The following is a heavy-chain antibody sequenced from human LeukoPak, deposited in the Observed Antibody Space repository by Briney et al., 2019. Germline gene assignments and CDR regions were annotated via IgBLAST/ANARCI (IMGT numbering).Heavy chain of an antibody. V-gene: IGHV3-30*18. CDR2: ISYGGSNK. Sequence: GRSLRLSCAASGFTFSSYGMHWVRQAPGKGLEWVAVISYGGSNKYYADSVKGRFTISRDNSKNTLYLQMNSLRAEDTAVYYCAKPSLREQQLIYGMDVWGQGTTVTVSS. CDR1: GFTFSSYG. CDR3: AKPSLREQQLIYGMDV. J-gene: IGHJ6*02. D-gene: IGHD6-13*01.